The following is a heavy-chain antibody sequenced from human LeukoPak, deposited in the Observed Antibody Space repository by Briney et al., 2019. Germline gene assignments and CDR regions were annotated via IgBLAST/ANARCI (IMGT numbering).Heavy chain of an antibody. CDR1: GGSISSGGYS. V-gene: IGHV4-30-2*01. CDR3: ARGEIAAAGLGLFDY. CDR2: IYHSGST. D-gene: IGHD6-13*01. Sequence: PSETLSLTCAVSGGSISSGGYSWSWIRQPPGKGLEWIGYIYHSGSTYYNPSLKSRVAISVDRSKNQFSLKLSSVTAADTAVYYCARGEIAAAGLGLFDYWGQGTLVTVSS. J-gene: IGHJ4*02.